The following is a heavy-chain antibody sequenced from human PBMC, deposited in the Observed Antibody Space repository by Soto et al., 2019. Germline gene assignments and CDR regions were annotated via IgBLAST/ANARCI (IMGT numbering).Heavy chain of an antibody. CDR3: AKDGGGLAAAAVRPLGASDC. Sequence: EVQLLESGGGLVQPGGSLRLSCAASGFTFSNYAMTWVRQAPGKGLEWVSAISGSGGTTYYADSVKGRFTISRDNSKNTLYLQRNSRRVEDTALYYCAKDGGGLAAAAVRPLGASDCWGQGTLVTVSS. J-gene: IGHJ4*02. CDR1: GFTFSNYA. V-gene: IGHV3-23*01. CDR2: ISGSGGTT. D-gene: IGHD6-13*01.